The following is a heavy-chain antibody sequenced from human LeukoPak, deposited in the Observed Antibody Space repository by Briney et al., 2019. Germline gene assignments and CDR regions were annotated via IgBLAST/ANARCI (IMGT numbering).Heavy chain of an antibody. V-gene: IGHV3-11*01. CDR1: GGSISSYY. Sequence: LSLTCTVSGGSISSYYWSWLRPAPGKGLEWVSYISSSGSTIYYADSVKGRFTISRDNAKNSLYLQMNSLRAEDTAVYYCARGGLRADFDYWGQGTLVTVSS. D-gene: IGHD4-17*01. J-gene: IGHJ4*02. CDR3: ARGGLRADFDY. CDR2: ISSSGSTI.